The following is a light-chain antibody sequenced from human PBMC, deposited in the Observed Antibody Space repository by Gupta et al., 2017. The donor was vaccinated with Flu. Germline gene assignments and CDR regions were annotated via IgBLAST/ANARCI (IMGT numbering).Light chain of an antibody. Sequence: QSVLTQPPSVSGAPGQRVTISCGGTYSNIGAGYDVHWYQRLPGTAPKLLIHSNSKRPSGVPDRFSASKSGTSASLVITGLQSEDEADYYCQSYDSRLTVVLGGGTKLTVL. J-gene: IGLJ2*01. CDR3: QSYDSRLTVV. CDR2: SNS. CDR1: YSNIGAGYD. V-gene: IGLV1-40*01.